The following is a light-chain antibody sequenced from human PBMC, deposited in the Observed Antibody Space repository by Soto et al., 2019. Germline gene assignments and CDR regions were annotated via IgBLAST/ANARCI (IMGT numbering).Light chain of an antibody. V-gene: IGKV3-20*01. CDR3: QQYGSSPPWT. Sequence: EIVLTQSPGTLSLSPVERATLSCRAIQSVSSSYLAWYQQEPGQAPRLLIYGASSRATGIPDRFSGSGSGTDFTLTISRLEPEDFAVYYCQQYGSSPPWTFGQGTKVDIK. J-gene: IGKJ1*01. CDR2: GAS. CDR1: QSVSSSY.